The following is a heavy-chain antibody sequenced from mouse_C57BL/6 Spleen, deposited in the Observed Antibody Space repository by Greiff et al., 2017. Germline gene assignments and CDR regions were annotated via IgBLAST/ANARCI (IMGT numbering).Heavy chain of an antibody. CDR3: ARMFYDGYYGFAY. V-gene: IGHV1-19*01. D-gene: IGHD2-3*01. Sequence: VQLQPSGPVLVKPGASVKMSCKASGYTFTDYYMNWVKQSHGKSLEWIGVINPYNGGTSYNQKFKGKATLTVDKSSSTAYMELNSLTSEDSAVYYCARMFYDGYYGFAYWGQGTLVTVSA. CDR1: GYTFTDYY. CDR2: INPYNGGT. J-gene: IGHJ3*01.